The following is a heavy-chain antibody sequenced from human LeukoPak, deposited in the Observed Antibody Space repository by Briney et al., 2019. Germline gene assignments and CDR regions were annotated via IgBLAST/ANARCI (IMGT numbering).Heavy chain of an antibody. Sequence: ASVKVSCKASGYTFTSYDINWVRQATGQGLEWMGWMNPNSGNTGCAQKFQGRVTITKNTSISTAYMELSSLRSEDTAVYYCARVIPWDGYNPYYFDYWGQGTLVTVSS. D-gene: IGHD5-24*01. V-gene: IGHV1-8*03. J-gene: IGHJ4*02. CDR2: MNPNSGNT. CDR3: ARVIPWDGYNPYYFDY. CDR1: GYTFTSYD.